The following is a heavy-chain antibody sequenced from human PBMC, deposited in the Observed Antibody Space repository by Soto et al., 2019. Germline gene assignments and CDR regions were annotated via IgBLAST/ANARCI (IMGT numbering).Heavy chain of an antibody. Sequence: SVTLSLTCSVSGGSISNGDYYWSWIRQPPGKGLEWIGYIYYSGSTYYNPSLKSRVTMSVDTSKNQFSLRLSSVTAADTAVYYCARESNPAPSFWSSYYTGYFDSWGQGTLVTVSS. D-gene: IGHD3-3*01. J-gene: IGHJ4*02. CDR2: IYYSGST. CDR3: ARESNPAPSFWSSYYTGYFDS. CDR1: GGSISNGDYY. V-gene: IGHV4-30-4*01.